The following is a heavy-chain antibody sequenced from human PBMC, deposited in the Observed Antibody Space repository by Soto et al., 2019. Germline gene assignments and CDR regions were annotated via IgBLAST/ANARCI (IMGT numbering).Heavy chain of an antibody. V-gene: IGHV4-31*11. CDR2: IYYSGST. D-gene: IGHD2-15*01. J-gene: IGHJ5*02. Sequence: TVSGTCAVSGGCLSSGGYYWSWIRQHPGKGLEWIGYIYYSGSTYYNPSLKSRVTISVDTSKNQFSLKLSSVTAADTAVYYCARDIVAATATHWFDPWGQGTLVTVSS. CDR1: GGCLSSGGYY. CDR3: ARDIVAATATHWFDP.